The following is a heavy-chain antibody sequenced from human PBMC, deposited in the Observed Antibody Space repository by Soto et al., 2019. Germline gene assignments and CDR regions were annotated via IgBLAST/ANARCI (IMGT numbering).Heavy chain of an antibody. J-gene: IGHJ4*02. CDR2: ISVSGDNT. Sequence: GGSLRLSCAASVLTFSTYAMSWVRQAPGKGLEWVSGISVSGDNTYYADSVKGRFTISRDNSKNTLYLQMNNLRAEDTAVYYCADGGEWSFNFVYWGKGTLVTVSS. V-gene: IGHV3-23*01. CDR3: ADGGEWSFNFVY. CDR1: VLTFSTYA. D-gene: IGHD3-3*01.